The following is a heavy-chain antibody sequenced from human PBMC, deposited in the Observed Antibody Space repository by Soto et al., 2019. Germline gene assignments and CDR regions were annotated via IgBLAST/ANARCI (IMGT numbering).Heavy chain of an antibody. V-gene: IGHV3-21*06. CDR3: ARAFIAAAGIVMNAFDT. CDR2: ISSSSSYI. CDR1: GFTFSTYN. Sequence: EVQLVESGGGLVKPGGSLRLSCAASGFTFSTYNMNWVRQAPGKGLEWVSSISSSSSYIYYAASVKGRFTISRDNAKNSRYLQMNSLRAEDTAVYYCARAFIAAAGIVMNAFDTWGQGQWSLSLQ. J-gene: IGHJ3*02. D-gene: IGHD6-13*01.